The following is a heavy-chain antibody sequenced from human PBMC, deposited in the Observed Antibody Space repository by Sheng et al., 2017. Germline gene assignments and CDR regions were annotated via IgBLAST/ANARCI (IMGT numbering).Heavy chain of an antibody. CDR3: ARDVFRAGATDNWFDP. Sequence: QVQLVQSGAEVKKPGSSVKVSCKASGGTFSSYAISWVRQAPGQGLEWMGGIIPIFGTANYAQKFQGRVTITTDESTSTAYMELSSLRSEDTAVYYCARDVFRAGATDNWFDPWGRREPVVTVSS. V-gene: IGHV1-69*05. CDR2: IIPIFGTA. J-gene: IGHJ5*02. D-gene: IGHD1-26*01. CDR1: GGTFSSYA.